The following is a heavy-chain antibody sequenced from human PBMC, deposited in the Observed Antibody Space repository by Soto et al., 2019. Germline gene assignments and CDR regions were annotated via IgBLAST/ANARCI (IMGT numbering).Heavy chain of an antibody. J-gene: IGHJ6*02. CDR2: INHSGST. CDR3: ARGLVLNYYYYGMDV. D-gene: IGHD6-13*01. V-gene: IGHV4-34*01. Sequence: TLSLTCAVYGGSFSGYYWSWIRQPPGKGLEWIGEINHSGSTNYNPSLKSRVTISVDTSKNQFSLKLSSVTAADTAVYYCARGLVLNYYYYGMDVWGQGTTVTVSS. CDR1: GGSFSGYY.